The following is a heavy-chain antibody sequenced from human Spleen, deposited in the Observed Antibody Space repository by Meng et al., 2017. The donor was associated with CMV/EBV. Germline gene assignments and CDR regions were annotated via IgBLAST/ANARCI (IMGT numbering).Heavy chain of an antibody. CDR3: ARPQESPRV. Sequence: GESLKISCAASGFTFSDYYMSWIRQAPGKGLEWVSYISSSGSTIYYADSVKGRFTISRDNAKNSLYLQMNSLGAEDTAVYYCARPQESPRVWGQGTTVTVSS. D-gene: IGHD3-10*01. V-gene: IGHV3-11*04. CDR1: GFTFSDYY. CDR2: ISSSGSTI. J-gene: IGHJ6*02.